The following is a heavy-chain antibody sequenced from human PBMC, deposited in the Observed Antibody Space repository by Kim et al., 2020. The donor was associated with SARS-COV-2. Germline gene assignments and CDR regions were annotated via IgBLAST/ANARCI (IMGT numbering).Heavy chain of an antibody. CDR2: YI. V-gene: IGHV3-21*01. CDR3: GCIAAADQDV. J-gene: IGHJ6*02. Sequence: YIYSADSVKGRFTISRDNAKNSLYLQMNSLGAEDTAVYYCGCIAAADQDVWGQGTTVTVSS. D-gene: IGHD6-13*01.